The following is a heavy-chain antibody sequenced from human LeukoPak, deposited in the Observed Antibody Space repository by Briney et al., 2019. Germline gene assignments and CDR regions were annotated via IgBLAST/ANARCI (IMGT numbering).Heavy chain of an antibody. CDR1: GGTFSSYA. V-gene: IGHV1-69*04. J-gene: IGHJ4*02. D-gene: IGHD4-17*01. Sequence: ASVKVSCKASGGTFSSYAISWVRQAPGQGLEWVGRIIPILGIANYAQKFQGRVTITADKSTSTAYMELSSLRSEDTAVYYCTPETTVTNFNYWGQGTLVTVSS. CDR3: TPETTVTNFNY. CDR2: IIPILGIA.